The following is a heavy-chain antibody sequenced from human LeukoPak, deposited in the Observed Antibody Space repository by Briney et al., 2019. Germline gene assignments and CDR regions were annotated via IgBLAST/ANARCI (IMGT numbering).Heavy chain of an antibody. CDR2: INPNSGGT. V-gene: IGHV1-2*06. Sequence: ASVKVSCKASGYTFTGYYLHWVRQAPGQGLEWMGRINPNSGGTNYAQKFQGRVTLTRDTSISTAYMDLNRLTSDDTAVYYCARDRFSSAWNDYWGQGTLVTVFS. CDR1: GYTFTGYY. J-gene: IGHJ4*02. D-gene: IGHD6-19*01. CDR3: ARDRFSSAWNDY.